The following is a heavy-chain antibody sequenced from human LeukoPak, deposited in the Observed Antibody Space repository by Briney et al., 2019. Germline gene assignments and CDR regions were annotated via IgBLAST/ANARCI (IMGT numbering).Heavy chain of an antibody. J-gene: IGHJ4*02. Sequence: SETLTLTCTVAGGSISSGDYYWSWIRQPPGKGLEWIGYIYYSGSTYYNPSLKSRVTISVDTSKNQFSLKLSSVTAADTAVYYCAREYMVRGVPYLDYWGQGTLVTVSS. CDR3: AREYMVRGVPYLDY. CDR2: IYYSGST. D-gene: IGHD3-10*01. CDR1: GGSISSGDYY. V-gene: IGHV4-30-4*01.